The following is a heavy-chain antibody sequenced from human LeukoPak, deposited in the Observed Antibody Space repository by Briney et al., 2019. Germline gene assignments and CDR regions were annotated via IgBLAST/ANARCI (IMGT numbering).Heavy chain of an antibody. CDR3: ARVVVAATHYYYYGMDV. Sequence: SQTLSLTCAVSGGSISSGGYSWSWIRQPPGKGLEWIGYIYHSGSTNCNPSLKSRVTISVDKSKNQFSLKLSSVTAADTAVYYCARVVVAATHYYYYGMDVWGKGTTVTVSS. J-gene: IGHJ6*04. V-gene: IGHV4-30-2*01. D-gene: IGHD2-15*01. CDR1: GGSISSGGYS. CDR2: IYHSGST.